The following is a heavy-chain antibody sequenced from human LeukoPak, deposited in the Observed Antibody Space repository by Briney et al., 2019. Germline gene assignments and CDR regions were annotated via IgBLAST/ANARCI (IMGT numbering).Heavy chain of an antibody. CDR2: ISYDGSNK. V-gene: IGHV3-30-3*01. D-gene: IGHD4-23*01. Sequence: PGGSLRLSCAASGFTFSSYAMHWVRQAPGKGLEWVAVISYDGSNKYYADSVKGRFTISRDNSKNTLYLQMNSLRAEDTAVYYCAKDSWTTVVTPQTLPDYWGQGTLVTVSS. J-gene: IGHJ4*02. CDR3: AKDSWTTVVTPQTLPDY. CDR1: GFTFSSYA.